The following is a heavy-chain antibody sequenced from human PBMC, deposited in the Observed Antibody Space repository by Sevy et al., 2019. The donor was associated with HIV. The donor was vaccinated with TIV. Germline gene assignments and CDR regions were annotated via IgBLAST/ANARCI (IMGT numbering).Heavy chain of an antibody. J-gene: IGHJ4*02. CDR1: GFTFDDYW. CDR2: IRQDGNEL. V-gene: IGHV3-7*01. Sequence: VGSLRLSCAASGFTFDDYWMQWVRQAPGQGLEWVANIRQDGNELYYADSVKGRFTISRDNAKESLFLQMTNLRVEDTAIYYCARRYFDLWGQGTLVTVSS. CDR3: ARRYFDL.